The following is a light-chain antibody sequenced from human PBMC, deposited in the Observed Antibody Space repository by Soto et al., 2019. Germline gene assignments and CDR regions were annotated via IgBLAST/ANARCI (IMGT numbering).Light chain of an antibody. CDR1: TGAVTSDYY. V-gene: IGLV7-43*01. CDR2: STY. Sequence: QAVVTQEPSLTVSQGGTVTLTCASSTGAVTSDYYPNWLQQKPGQAPRSLIHSTYTRHFWTPARFSGSLLGGKAALTVSDVQPEDEADYYCLLYHGAAQVFGGGTKLTVL. CDR3: LLYHGAAQV. J-gene: IGLJ3*02.